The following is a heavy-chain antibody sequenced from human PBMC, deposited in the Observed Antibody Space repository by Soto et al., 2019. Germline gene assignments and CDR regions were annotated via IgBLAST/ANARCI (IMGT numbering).Heavy chain of an antibody. CDR2: INPSGGST. CDR3: TRAPSYGAFDI. Sequence: ASVKVSCKASGYTFTSYYIHWVRQAPGQGLEWIGIINPSGGSTTYAQKFQGRVTMTRDTSTSTVYMELSSLRSEDTAVYYCTRAPSYGAFDIWGQGTMVTVSS. CDR1: GYTFTSYY. V-gene: IGHV1-46*03. D-gene: IGHD4-17*01. J-gene: IGHJ3*02.